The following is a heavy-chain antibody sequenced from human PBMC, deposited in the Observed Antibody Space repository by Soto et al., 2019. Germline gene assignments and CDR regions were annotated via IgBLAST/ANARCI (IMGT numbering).Heavy chain of an antibody. D-gene: IGHD4-17*01. J-gene: IGHJ4*02. CDR3: ANPGGGQGRTTVTTSYFDY. Sequence: GGSLRLSCAASGFTFSSYAMSWVRQAPGKGLEWVSAISGSGGSTYYADSVKGRFTISRDNSKNTLYLQMNSLRAEDTAVDYCANPGGGQGRTTVTTSYFDYWGQGTLVTVSS. CDR1: GFTFSSYA. V-gene: IGHV3-23*01. CDR2: ISGSGGST.